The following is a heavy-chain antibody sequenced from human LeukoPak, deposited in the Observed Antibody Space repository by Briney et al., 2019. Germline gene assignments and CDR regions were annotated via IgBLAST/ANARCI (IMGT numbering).Heavy chain of an antibody. CDR1: GFTFSSYA. CDR3: AKDGYSSGWYFDY. J-gene: IGHJ4*02. CDR2: ISGSGGST. V-gene: IGHV3-23*01. Sequence: PGGSLRLSCAASGFTFSSYAMSWVRQAPGKGLEWVSAISGSGGSTYYADSVKGRFTTSRDNSKNTLYLQMNSLRAEDTAVYYCAKDGYSSGWYFDYWGQGTLVTVSS. D-gene: IGHD6-19*01.